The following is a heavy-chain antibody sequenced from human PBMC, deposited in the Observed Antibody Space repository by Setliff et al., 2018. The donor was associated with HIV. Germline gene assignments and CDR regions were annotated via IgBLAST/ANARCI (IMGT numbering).Heavy chain of an antibody. CDR1: GYTFTSYG. CDR2: IGAYNGNT. J-gene: IGHJ3*02. Sequence: ASVKVSCKASGYTFTSYGISWVRQAPGQGLEWMGWIGAYNGNTNYAQKLQGRVTMTTETATSTAYMEMRSLRSDDTAVYFCARVPYRSAWFSGGHDAFDIWGQGTMVTVSS. V-gene: IGHV1-18*01. CDR3: ARVPYRSAWFSGGHDAFDI. D-gene: IGHD6-19*01.